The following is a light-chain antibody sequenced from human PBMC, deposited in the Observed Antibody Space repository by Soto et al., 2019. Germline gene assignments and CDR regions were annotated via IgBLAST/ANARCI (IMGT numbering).Light chain of an antibody. Sequence: QSALTQPASVSGSPGQSITISCTGTSGDIGAYDYVSWYQQHPDTAPRLIIFEVTNRPSGVSDRFSGAKSGNTASLTISGLQVEDEAHYYCSSYSVRTKLVFGGGTKLTVL. J-gene: IGLJ2*01. CDR3: SSYSVRTKLV. V-gene: IGLV2-14*03. CDR2: EVT. CDR1: SGDIGAYDY.